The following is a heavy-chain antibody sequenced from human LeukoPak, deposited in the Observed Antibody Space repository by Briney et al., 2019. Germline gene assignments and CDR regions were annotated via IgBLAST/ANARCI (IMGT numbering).Heavy chain of an antibody. CDR1: GGSISSGSYY. V-gene: IGHV4-61*02. CDR3: ARWGWIQRFFDY. Sequence: SETLSLTCSVSGGSISSGSYYWNWIRQPAGKGLEWIGRVYSSGSTNYNPSLKSRLTILVDMSKDQFSLNLSSVTAADTAVYYCARWGWIQRFFDYWGQGTLVTVSS. D-gene: IGHD5-18*01. J-gene: IGHJ4*02. CDR2: VYSSGST.